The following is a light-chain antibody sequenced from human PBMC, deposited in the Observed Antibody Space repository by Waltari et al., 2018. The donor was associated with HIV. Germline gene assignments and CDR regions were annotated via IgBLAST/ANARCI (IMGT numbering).Light chain of an antibody. CDR2: LGS. CDR3: MQALHTWT. J-gene: IGKJ1*01. Sequence: DIVMTQSPLSLPVTPGEPASISCRSRRSLLHSNGYNYLDWYLQKPGQSPQLLIYLGSNRASGVPDRFSGSGSGTDFTLKISRVEAEDVGVYYCMQALHTWTFGQGTKVEIK. V-gene: IGKV2-28*01. CDR1: RSLLHSNGYNY.